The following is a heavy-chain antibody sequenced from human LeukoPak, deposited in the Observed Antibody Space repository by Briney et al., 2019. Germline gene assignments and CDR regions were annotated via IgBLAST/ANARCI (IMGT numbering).Heavy chain of an antibody. D-gene: IGHD1-26*01. Sequence: ASVKVSCKVSGYTLTELSMHWVRQAPGKGLEWMGGFDPEDGETIYAQKFQGRVTMTEDTSTDTAYMELSSLRSEDTAVYYCASQAPIEGAHMYNWFDPWGQGTLVTVSS. J-gene: IGHJ5*02. CDR1: GYTLTELS. V-gene: IGHV1-24*01. CDR3: ASQAPIEGAHMYNWFDP. CDR2: FDPEDGET.